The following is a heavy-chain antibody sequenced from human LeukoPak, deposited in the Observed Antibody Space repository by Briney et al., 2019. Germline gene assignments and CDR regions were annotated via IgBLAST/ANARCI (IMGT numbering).Heavy chain of an antibody. J-gene: IGHJ4*02. CDR1: GGSISSYY. CDR3: ARGLAAAGTFNY. Sequence: SETLSLTCTVSGGSISSYYWSWIRQPPGKGLEWIGYIYYSGSTNYNPSLKSRVTISVDTSKNQFSLKLSSVTAADTAVYYCARGLAAAGTFNYWGQGTLVTVSS. CDR2: IYYSGST. V-gene: IGHV4-59*01. D-gene: IGHD6-13*01.